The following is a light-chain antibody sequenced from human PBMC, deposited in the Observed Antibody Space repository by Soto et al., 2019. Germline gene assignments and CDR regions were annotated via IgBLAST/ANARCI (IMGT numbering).Light chain of an antibody. Sequence: QSVLTQPASVSASPGQSITISCTGGKNDIGSSDYVSWYQQHPGKAPKLIIYGVSNRPSGTSDRFSGSKSGHTASLTISGLQADDEADYYCSSSTSSNTLVFGGRTKVTVL. CDR1: KNDIGSSDY. J-gene: IGLJ3*02. CDR3: SSSTSSNTLV. CDR2: GVS. V-gene: IGLV2-14*01.